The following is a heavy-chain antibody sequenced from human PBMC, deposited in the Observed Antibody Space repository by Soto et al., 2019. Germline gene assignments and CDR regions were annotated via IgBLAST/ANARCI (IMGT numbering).Heavy chain of an antibody. CDR2: IIPIFGTA. D-gene: IGHD1-26*01. CDR1: GGTFSSYA. V-gene: IGHV1-69*01. J-gene: IGHJ6*02. CDR3: ASVDRSATSHYYYYGMDV. Sequence: QVQLVQSGAEVKKPGSSVKVSCKASGGTFSSYAISWVRQAPGQGLEWMGGIIPIFGTANYAQKFQGRVTITADESTSTAYIELSSLRSEDTAVYYCASVDRSATSHYYYYGMDVWGQGTTVTVAS.